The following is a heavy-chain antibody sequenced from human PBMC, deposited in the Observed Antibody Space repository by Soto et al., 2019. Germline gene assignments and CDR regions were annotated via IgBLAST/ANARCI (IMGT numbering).Heavy chain of an antibody. D-gene: IGHD2-21*02. V-gene: IGHV5-10-1*01. CDR3: ARHRHSDSPFRVVTTMGLDY. Sequence: GESLKISCETSGYSFTNFWISWVRQMPGKGLEWMGRIDPSDSYTNYSPSFQGHVTFSADESINTAYLQWSSLKASDTAMYYCARHRHSDSPFRVVTTMGLDYWAQVTLVTVSS. CDR2: IDPSDSYT. J-gene: IGHJ4*02. CDR1: GYSFTNFW.